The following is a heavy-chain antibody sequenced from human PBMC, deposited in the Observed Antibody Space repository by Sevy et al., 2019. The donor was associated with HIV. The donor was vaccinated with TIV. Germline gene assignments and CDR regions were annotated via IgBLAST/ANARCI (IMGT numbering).Heavy chain of an antibody. CDR1: GFTFSSYS. Sequence: GGSLRLSCAASGFTFSSYSMNWVRQAPGKGLEWVSSISSSSSYIYYADSVKGRFTISRDNAKNSLYLQMNSLRAEDKAVYYCARDDQAGQFDYWGQGTLVTVSS. D-gene: IGHD6-19*01. V-gene: IGHV3-21*01. CDR3: ARDDQAGQFDY. CDR2: ISSSSSYI. J-gene: IGHJ4*02.